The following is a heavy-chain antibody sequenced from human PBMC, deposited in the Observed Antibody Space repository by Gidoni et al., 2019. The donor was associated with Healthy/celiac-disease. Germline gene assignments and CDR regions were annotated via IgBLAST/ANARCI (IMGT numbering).Heavy chain of an antibody. J-gene: IGHJ3*02. CDR1: GFTFSSYS. V-gene: IGHV3-21*01. D-gene: IGHD6-6*01. CDR2: ISSSSSYI. CDR3: ARVQTPGPWQLGRTIGAFDI. Sequence: EVQLVESGGGLVKPGGSLRLSCAASGFTFSSYSITWVRQAPGKGLEWVSSISSSSSYIYYADSVKGRFTISRDNAKNSLYLQMNSLRAEDTAVYYCARVQTPGPWQLGRTIGAFDIWGQGTMVTVSS.